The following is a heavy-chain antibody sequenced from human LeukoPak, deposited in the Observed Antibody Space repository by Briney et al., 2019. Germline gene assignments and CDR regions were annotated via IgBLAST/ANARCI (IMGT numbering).Heavy chain of an antibody. CDR3: ARQRGLYDY. D-gene: IGHD2-2*02. CDR2: ISSNGGST. J-gene: IGHJ4*02. V-gene: IGHV3-64*01. Sequence: GGSLRLSCAASGFTFSSYAMHWVRQAPGKGLEYVSAISSNGGSTYYANPVKGRFTISRDNSKNTLYLQMGSLRAEDMAVYYCARQRGLYDYWGQGALVTVSS. CDR1: GFTFSSYA.